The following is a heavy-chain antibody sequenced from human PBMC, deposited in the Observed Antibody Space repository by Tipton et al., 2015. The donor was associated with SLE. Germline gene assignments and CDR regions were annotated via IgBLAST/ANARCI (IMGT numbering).Heavy chain of an antibody. CDR1: GGSFSGYY. CDR2: INHSGST. CDR3: ARGGEYYDSSGYPLDY. D-gene: IGHD3-22*01. Sequence: TLSLTCAVYGGSFSGYYWSWIRQPPGKGLEWIGEINHSGSTNYNPSLKSRVTISVDTSKNQFSLKLSSVTAADTAVYYCARGGEYYDSSGYPLDYWGQGTLVTVSS. V-gene: IGHV4-34*01. J-gene: IGHJ4*02.